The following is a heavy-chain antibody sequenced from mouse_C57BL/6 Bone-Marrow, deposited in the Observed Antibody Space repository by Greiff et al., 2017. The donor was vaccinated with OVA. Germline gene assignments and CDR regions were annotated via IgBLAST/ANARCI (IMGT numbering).Heavy chain of an antibody. CDR3: ARHKDYYGSRDYAMDY. CDR1: GFSLTSYG. D-gene: IGHD1-1*01. V-gene: IGHV2-6-1*01. CDR2: IWSDGST. J-gene: IGHJ4*01. Sequence: VNLVESGPGLVAPSQSLSITCTVSGFSLTSYGVHWVRQPPGKGLEWLVVIWSDGSTTYNSALKSRLSISKDNSKSQVFLKMNSLQTDDTAMYYCARHKDYYGSRDYAMDYWGQGTSVTVSS.